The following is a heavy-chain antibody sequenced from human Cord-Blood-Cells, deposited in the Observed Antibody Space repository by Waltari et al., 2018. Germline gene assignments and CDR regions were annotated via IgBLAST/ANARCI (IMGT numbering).Heavy chain of an antibody. CDR1: GYTFTGYY. CDR3: AEGTMVRGVIPKDWFDP. V-gene: IGHV1-2*02. Sequence: QVQLLQSGAEVKKPGASVKVSCKASGYTFTGYYMHWVRQAPGQGLEWMGWINPNSGGTNYAQKFQGRVTMTRDTSISTAYMELSRLRSDDTAVYYCAEGTMVRGVIPKDWFDPWGQGTLVTVSS. CDR2: INPNSGGT. J-gene: IGHJ5*02. D-gene: IGHD3-10*01.